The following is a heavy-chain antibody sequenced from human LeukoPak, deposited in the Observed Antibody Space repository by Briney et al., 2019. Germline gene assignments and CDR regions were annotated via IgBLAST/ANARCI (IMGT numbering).Heavy chain of an antibody. J-gene: IGHJ4*02. CDR1: GYTFTGYY. Sequence: ASVKVSCKASGYTFTGYYMHWVRQAPGQGLEWMGWINPNSGGTNYAQKFQGRVTMTRDTSISTAYMELSRLRSDDTAVYYCARWDYDILTGYSHGDYWGQGTLVTVSS. V-gene: IGHV1-2*02. CDR2: INPNSGGT. D-gene: IGHD3-9*01. CDR3: ARWDYDILTGYSHGDY.